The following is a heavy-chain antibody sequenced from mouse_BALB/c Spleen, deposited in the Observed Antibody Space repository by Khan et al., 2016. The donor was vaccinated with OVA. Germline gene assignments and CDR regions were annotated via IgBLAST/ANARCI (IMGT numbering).Heavy chain of an antibody. D-gene: IGHD2-2*01. CDR3: ASGYGYGWYYDV. CDR1: GYTFTTAG. J-gene: IGHJ1*01. V-gene: IGHV9-4*02. CDR2: INTHSGVP. Sequence: QIQLVQSGPELKKPGETVRISCKASGYTFTTAGMQWVQKMPGKGLKWIGWINTHSGVPKYAEDFKGRFVLSLETSASTAFLQITNLKNDDTATYFCASGYGYGWYYDVWGAGTTFTVSS.